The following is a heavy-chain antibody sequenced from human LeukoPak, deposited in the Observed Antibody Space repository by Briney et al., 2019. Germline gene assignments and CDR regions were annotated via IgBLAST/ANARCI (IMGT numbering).Heavy chain of an antibody. J-gene: IGHJ4*02. V-gene: IGHV3-48*02. D-gene: IGHD1-26*01. CDR1: GFTFSTYN. CDR2: ISSGSEII. CDR3: ARNPAGIGDY. Sequence: GGSLRLSCAASGFTFSTYNMNWVRQAPGKGLEWVSFISSGSEIIYYADSVKGRLTVSRDNAKNSVYMQMNSLREEDTAVYYCARNPAGIGDYWGQGTLVTVSS.